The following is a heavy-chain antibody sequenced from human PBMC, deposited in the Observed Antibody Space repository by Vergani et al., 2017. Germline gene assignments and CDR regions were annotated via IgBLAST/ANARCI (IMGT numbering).Heavy chain of an antibody. Sequence: QITLKESGPTLVKPTQTLTLTCTFSGFSLSTSGVGVGWIRQPPGKALEWLALIYWDDDKRYSPSLKSRLTITKDTSKNQVVLTMTNMDPVDTATYYCAHRNRYGDYRGDAFDIWGQGTMVTVSS. V-gene: IGHV2-5*02. CDR2: IYWDDDK. CDR1: GFSLSTSGVG. J-gene: IGHJ3*02. CDR3: AHRNRYGDYRGDAFDI. D-gene: IGHD4-17*01.